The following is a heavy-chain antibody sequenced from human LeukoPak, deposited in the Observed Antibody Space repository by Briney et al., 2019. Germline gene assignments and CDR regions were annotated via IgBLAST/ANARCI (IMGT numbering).Heavy chain of an antibody. D-gene: IGHD6-13*01. Sequence: SETLSLTCAVYGVSFSGYYWSWIRQPPGKGLEWIGEINHSGSTNYNPSLKSRVTISVDTSKNQFSLKLSSVTAADTAVYYCARSIAAAGYKYNWFDPWGQGTLVTVSS. J-gene: IGHJ5*02. CDR1: GVSFSGYY. CDR2: INHSGST. V-gene: IGHV4-34*01. CDR3: ARSIAAAGYKYNWFDP.